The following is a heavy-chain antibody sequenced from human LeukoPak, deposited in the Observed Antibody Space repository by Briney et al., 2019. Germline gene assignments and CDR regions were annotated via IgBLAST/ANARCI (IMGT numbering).Heavy chain of an antibody. Sequence: GSLRLSCAASGFTVSSNYMSWVRQAPGKGLEWVSVIYSGGSTYYADSVKGRFTISRDNSKNTLYLQMNSLRAEDTAVYYCAIAPRYSYGPFDYWGPGILVTVSS. D-gene: IGHD5-18*01. CDR2: IYSGGST. CDR1: GFTVSSNY. V-gene: IGHV3-53*01. J-gene: IGHJ4*02. CDR3: AIAPRYSYGPFDY.